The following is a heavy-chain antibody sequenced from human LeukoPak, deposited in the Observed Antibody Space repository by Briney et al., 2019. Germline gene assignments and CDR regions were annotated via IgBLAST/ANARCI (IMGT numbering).Heavy chain of an antibody. CDR2: IEWDESNQ. D-gene: IGHD1-14*01. CDR3: AKGFRYHFDY. J-gene: IGHJ4*02. CDR1: GFTFTSVG. V-gene: IGHV3-30*02. Sequence: PGGSLRLSCAASGFTFTSVGMHWVRQAPGKGLEWVAFIEWDESNQYYASSVKGRFTFSRDNSKDTLYLQMDSLRPEDTAVYYCAKGFRYHFDYWGQGSLVTVSS.